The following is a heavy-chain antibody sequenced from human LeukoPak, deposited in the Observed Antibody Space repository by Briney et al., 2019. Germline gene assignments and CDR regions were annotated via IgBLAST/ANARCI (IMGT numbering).Heavy chain of an antibody. CDR2: IFSGGST. V-gene: IGHV3-53*01. J-gene: IGHJ6*02. Sequence: HAGGSLRLSCAASGFTVSSNYMSWVRQAPGKGLEWVSVIFSGGSTYYADSVKGRFTISRDNSKNTLYLQMNSLRAEDTAVYYCARENDVGYCSGGRCYKGYNAMDVWGQGTTVTVSS. CDR3: ARENDVGYCSGGRCYKGYNAMDV. D-gene: IGHD2-15*01. CDR1: GFTVSSNY.